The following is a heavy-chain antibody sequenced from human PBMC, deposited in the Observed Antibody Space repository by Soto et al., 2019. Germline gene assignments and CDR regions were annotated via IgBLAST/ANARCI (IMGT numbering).Heavy chain of an antibody. D-gene: IGHD6-13*01. V-gene: IGHV4-59*01. CDR1: GGSISSYY. CDR3: ARDLMGSSSYFQFGS. CDR2: IYYSGST. Sequence: SETLSLTWTVAGGSISSYYGSWIRQPPGKGLEWIGYIYYSGSTHYNPSLKSRVTISVDTSKNQFSLKLSSVTAADTAVYYCARDLMGSSSYFQFGSWGQGTLVTISS. J-gene: IGHJ4*02.